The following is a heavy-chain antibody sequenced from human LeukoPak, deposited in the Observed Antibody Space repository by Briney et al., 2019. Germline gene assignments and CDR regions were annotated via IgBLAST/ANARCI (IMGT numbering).Heavy chain of an antibody. J-gene: IGHJ6*02. CDR1: GFTFSNYD. CDR3: ARDVSRGYLRPLDV. CDR2: IWYDGSNK. Sequence: GGSLRLSCAASGFTFSNYDMHWVRRAPDKGLEWLGVIWYDGSNKYYEDSVKGRFTISGDISKNPLNLQMNSLRVEDTAVYYCARDVSRGYLRPLDVWGQGTTVTVSS. V-gene: IGHV3-33*01. D-gene: IGHD5-18*01.